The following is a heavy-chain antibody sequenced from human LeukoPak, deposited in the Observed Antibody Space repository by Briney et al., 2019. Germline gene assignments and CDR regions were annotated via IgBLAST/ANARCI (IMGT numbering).Heavy chain of an antibody. CDR2: IYTSGST. Sequence: TLSLTCTVSGGSISSGSYYWSWIRQPAGKGLAWIGRIYTSGSTNYNPSLKSRVTISVDTSKNQFSLKLSSVTAADTAVYYCARDNSSGYYYNYYYYYMDVWGKGTTVTVSS. J-gene: IGHJ6*03. CDR1: GGSISSGSYY. CDR3: ARDNSSGYYYNYYYYYMDV. D-gene: IGHD3-22*01. V-gene: IGHV4-61*02.